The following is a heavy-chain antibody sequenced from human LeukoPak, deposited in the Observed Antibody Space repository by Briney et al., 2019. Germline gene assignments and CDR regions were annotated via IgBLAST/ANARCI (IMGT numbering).Heavy chain of an antibody. J-gene: IGHJ4*02. CDR2: LRSNTDGGTT. CDR3: ARGGRFAGLFDF. CDR1: GFTFGEYA. D-gene: IGHD3-3*01. V-gene: IGHV3-49*04. Sequence: GGSLRLSCTPSGFTFGEYAMSWGRQAPGKGVEWVGFLRSNTDGGTTEDAACVTGRFTLSREENKNIAYLEMNRLKTEHTRVYYCARGGRFAGLFDFWGQGTLVTVSS.